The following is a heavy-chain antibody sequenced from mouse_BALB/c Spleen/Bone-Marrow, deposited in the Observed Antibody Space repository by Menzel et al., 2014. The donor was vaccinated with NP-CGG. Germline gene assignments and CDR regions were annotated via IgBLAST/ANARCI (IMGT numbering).Heavy chain of an antibody. D-gene: IGHD4-1*02. V-gene: IGHV1-54*01. CDR2: INPGSGGT. Sequence: VQLQQSGAELVRPGTSVKVSCKASGYAFTNYLIEWVKQRPGQGLEWIGVINPGSGGTNYNEKFKGKATLTADKSSSTAYMQHSSLTSDDAAVYFCARWSTGTTAMDYWGQGTSVTVSS. CDR3: ARWSTGTTAMDY. CDR1: GYAFTNYL. J-gene: IGHJ4*01.